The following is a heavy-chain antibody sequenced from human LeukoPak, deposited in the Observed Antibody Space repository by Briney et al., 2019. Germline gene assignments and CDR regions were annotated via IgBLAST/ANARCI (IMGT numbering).Heavy chain of an antibody. Sequence: GASVKVSCKASGYTFTGYYMHWVRQAPGQGLEWMGWINPNSGGTNYAQKFQGRVTMTRDTSISTAYMELSRLRSDDTAVYYCVRVPPQYYYGSGSYVYFDYWGQGTLVTVSS. CDR1: GYTFTGYY. V-gene: IGHV1-2*02. CDR3: VRVPPQYYYGSGSYVYFDY. CDR2: INPNSGGT. D-gene: IGHD3-10*01. J-gene: IGHJ4*02.